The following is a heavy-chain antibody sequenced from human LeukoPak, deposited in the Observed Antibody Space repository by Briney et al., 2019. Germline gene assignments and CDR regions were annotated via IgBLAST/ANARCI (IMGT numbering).Heavy chain of an antibody. CDR2: ISDSGSTI. CDR3: ARDRLGDYDSSGYYDN. CDR1: GFDFGDDA. V-gene: IGHV3-11*01. D-gene: IGHD3-22*01. Sequence: GGSLRLSCGASGFDFGDDAMSWVRQAPGEGLEWVSYISDSGSTIYSADSVKGRFTISRDNAKNSVYMQMNSLRAEDTAVYYCARDRLGDYDSSGYYDNWGQGTRVTVSS. J-gene: IGHJ4*02.